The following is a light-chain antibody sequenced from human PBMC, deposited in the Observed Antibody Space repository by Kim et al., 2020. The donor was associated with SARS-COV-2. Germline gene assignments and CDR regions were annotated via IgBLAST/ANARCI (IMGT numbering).Light chain of an antibody. Sequence: SYELTQPPSVSVSPGQTASITCSGDKLGDKYACWYQQKPGQSPVLVIYQDSKRPSGIPERFSGSNSGNTATLTISGTQAMDEADYYGQAWDSRTVVFGGG. CDR3: QAWDSRTVV. CDR2: QDS. J-gene: IGLJ2*01. V-gene: IGLV3-1*01. CDR1: KLGDKY.